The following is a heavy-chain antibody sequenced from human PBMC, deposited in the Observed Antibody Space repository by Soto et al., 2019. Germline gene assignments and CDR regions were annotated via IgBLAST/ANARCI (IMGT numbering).Heavy chain of an antibody. CDR1: GYIFTNYD. J-gene: IGHJ4*02. Sequence: QVELVQSGAEVKKPGASVKVSCKASGYIFTNYDVNWVRQAPGEGLEWMGWMNPNSANTGYVQKFQGRVTMTRNNSINSAYMELSDLRFEDTAVYFCARGPFNMGSYFDYWGQGSLVTVSS. D-gene: IGHD3-10*01. CDR2: MNPNSANT. CDR3: ARGPFNMGSYFDY. V-gene: IGHV1-8*01.